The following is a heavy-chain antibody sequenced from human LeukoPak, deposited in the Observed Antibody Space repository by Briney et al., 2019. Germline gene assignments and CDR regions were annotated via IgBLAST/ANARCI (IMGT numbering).Heavy chain of an antibody. CDR3: ARVNILTGPHWYFDL. Sequence: GASVKVSCKASGYTFTSYYMHWVRQAPGQGPEWMGIINPSGGSTSYAQKFQGRVTMTRDTSTSTVYMELSSLRSEDTAVYYCARVNILTGPHWYFDLWGRGTLVTVSS. CDR1: GYTFTSYY. D-gene: IGHD3-9*01. J-gene: IGHJ2*01. V-gene: IGHV1-46*01. CDR2: INPSGGST.